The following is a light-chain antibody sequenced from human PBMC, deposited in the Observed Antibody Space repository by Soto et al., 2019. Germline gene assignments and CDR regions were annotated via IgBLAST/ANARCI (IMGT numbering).Light chain of an antibody. CDR2: AAS. Sequence: DIQMTQSPSSLSASVGDRFTFSCRASQTITKFLNWYQHKPGKAPTLLIYAASTLQNGVPSRFSGSGSGTDFTLTITSLQPEDSATYYCQQTYTIPTFGLGTKVDIK. J-gene: IGKJ1*01. V-gene: IGKV1-39*01. CDR3: QQTYTIPT. CDR1: QTITKF.